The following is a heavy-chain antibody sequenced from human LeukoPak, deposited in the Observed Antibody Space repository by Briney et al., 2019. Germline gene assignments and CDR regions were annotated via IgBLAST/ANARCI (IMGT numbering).Heavy chain of an antibody. J-gene: IGHJ3*02. CDR2: IYTSGST. D-gene: IGHD3-22*01. CDR3: ARDKLYDSSGYYSLAAFDI. Sequence: SETLSLTCTVSGGSISSYYWSWIRQPAGKGLEWIGRIYTSGSTNYNPSLKSRVTMSVDTSKNQFSLKLSSVTAADTAVYYCARDKLYDSSGYYSLAAFDIWGQGTMVTVSS. CDR1: GGSISSYY. V-gene: IGHV4-4*07.